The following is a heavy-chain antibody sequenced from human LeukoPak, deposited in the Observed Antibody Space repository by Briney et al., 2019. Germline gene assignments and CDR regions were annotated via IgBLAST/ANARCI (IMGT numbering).Heavy chain of an antibody. CDR1: GGSVSSYY. CDR3: ADDYGD. Sequence: SETLSLTCSVSGGSVSSYYWSWIRQPAGKGLEWIGRIYPSGTTHYNPSLKSRVTMLVDTSKNQFSLKLISVTAADTAVYYCADDYGDWGQGTLVTVSS. D-gene: IGHD4-17*01. J-gene: IGHJ4*02. V-gene: IGHV4-4*07. CDR2: IYPSGTT.